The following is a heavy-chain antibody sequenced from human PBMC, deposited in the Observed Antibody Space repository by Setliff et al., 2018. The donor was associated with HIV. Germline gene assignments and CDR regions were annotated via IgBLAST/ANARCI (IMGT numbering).Heavy chain of an antibody. Sequence: PGESLKISCKASGYTFTNYWTAWVRQMPGKGLEWMGIIHPRDFDIKYSQSFQGQVTISADKSLSTAYLQWSSLKASDTAMYYCARALQLGGRWGPFTEASGGIDSWGQGTLVTVSS. CDR1: GYTFTNYW. V-gene: IGHV5-51*01. CDR2: IHPRDFDI. D-gene: IGHD1-1*01. J-gene: IGHJ4*02. CDR3: ARALQLGGRWGPFTEASGGIDS.